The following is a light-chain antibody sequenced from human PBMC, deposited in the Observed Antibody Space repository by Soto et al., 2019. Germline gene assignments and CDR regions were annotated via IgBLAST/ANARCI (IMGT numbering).Light chain of an antibody. CDR1: QIVSSSY. CDR3: QHYGGSPLT. CDR2: GAS. V-gene: IGKV3-20*01. Sequence: EIVLAQSPGTLSLSPGERATLSCRASQIVSSSYLAWYQQKPGQAPRLLIYGASTRAAGIPDRFSGSGSGTDFTLTISRLEPEDFAVYYCQHYGGSPLTFGGGTKVDIK. J-gene: IGKJ4*01.